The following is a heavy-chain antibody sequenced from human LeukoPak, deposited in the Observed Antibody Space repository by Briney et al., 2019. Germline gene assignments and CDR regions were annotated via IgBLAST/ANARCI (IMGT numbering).Heavy chain of an antibody. CDR1: GGSISSSSYY. CDR3: ARVYCSGGTCSFDY. J-gene: IGHJ4*02. V-gene: IGHV4-39*01. CDR2: IYYSGST. Sequence: SETLSLTCTVSGGSISSSSYYWGWIRRPPGKGLEWIGSIYYSGSTYYNPSLKSRATISVDTSKHQFSLRLSSVTAADTAVYYCARVYCSGGTCSFDYWGQGTLVTVSS. D-gene: IGHD2-15*01.